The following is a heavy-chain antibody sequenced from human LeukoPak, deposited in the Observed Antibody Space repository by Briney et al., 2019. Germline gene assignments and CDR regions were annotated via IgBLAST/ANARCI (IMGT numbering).Heavy chain of an antibody. CDR3: AKGDDSSGYQPFYFDY. CDR1: GFTFSSYA. D-gene: IGHD3-22*01. CDR2: ISGSGGST. J-gene: IGHJ4*02. Sequence: GGSLRLSCAASGFTFSSYAMSWVRQAPGKGLEWVSAISGSGGSTYYADSVKGRFTISRDNSKNTLYLQMNSLRAEDTAVYYCAKGDDSSGYQPFYFDYWGQGTLVTVSS. V-gene: IGHV3-23*01.